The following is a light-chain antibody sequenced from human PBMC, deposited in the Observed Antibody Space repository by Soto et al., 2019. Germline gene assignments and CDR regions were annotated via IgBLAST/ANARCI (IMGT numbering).Light chain of an antibody. V-gene: IGLV2-14*03. CDR3: SSYTSSSTHV. CDR1: SSDVGAYTF. Sequence: QSVLTQPASVSGSPGQSITISCTGTSSDVGAYTFVSWYQQHPDKVPKLMIFDVSRRPSGVSDRFSGSKSGNTASLTISGLQPAEDADYYCSSYTSSSTHVFGSGTTLTV. CDR2: DVS. J-gene: IGLJ1*01.